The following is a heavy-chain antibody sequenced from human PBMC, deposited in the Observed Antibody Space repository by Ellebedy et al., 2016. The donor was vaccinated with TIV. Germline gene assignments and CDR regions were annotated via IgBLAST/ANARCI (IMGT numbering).Heavy chain of an antibody. J-gene: IGHJ4*02. D-gene: IGHD3-10*01. V-gene: IGHV3-30*04. CDR2: ISYDGSNK. Sequence: GESLKISCAASGFTFSSYAMHWVRQAPGKGLEWVAVISYDGSNKYYADSVKGRFTISRDNSKNTLFLQMNSLRVEDTALYYCAKDSGWEHEYWGQGTLVTISS. CDR3: AKDSGWEHEY. CDR1: GFTFSSYA.